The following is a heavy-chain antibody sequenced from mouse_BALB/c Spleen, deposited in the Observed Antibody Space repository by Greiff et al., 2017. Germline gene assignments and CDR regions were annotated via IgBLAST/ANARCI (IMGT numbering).Heavy chain of an antibody. V-gene: IGHV6-6*02. Sequence: ESGGGLVQPGGSMKLSCVASGFTFSNYWMNWVRQSPEKGLEWVAEIRLKSNNYATHYAESVKGRFTISRDDSKSSVYLQMNNLRAEDTGIYYCTTIGFAYWGQGTLVTVSA. CDR2: IRLKSNNYAT. CDR1: GFTFSNYW. J-gene: IGHJ3*01. CDR3: TTIGFAY.